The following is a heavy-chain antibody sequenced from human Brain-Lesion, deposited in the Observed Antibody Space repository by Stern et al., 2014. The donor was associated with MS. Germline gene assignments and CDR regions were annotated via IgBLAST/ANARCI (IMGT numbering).Heavy chain of an antibody. CDR2: INPNPGGT. CDR3: ARDQRGITIFGVVTDYYYLGMDV. V-gene: IGHV1-2*02. Sequence: QVQLVQSGAEVKKPGASVKVSCKTSGYIFTGYYIHWVRQAPGQGLEWMAWINPNPGGTKFQGRVTMSRDTSISTAYVELSSLTSDDTAVYYCARDQRGITIFGVVTDYYYLGMDVWGQGTTVTVSS. D-gene: IGHD3-3*01. CDR1: GYIFTGYY. J-gene: IGHJ6*02.